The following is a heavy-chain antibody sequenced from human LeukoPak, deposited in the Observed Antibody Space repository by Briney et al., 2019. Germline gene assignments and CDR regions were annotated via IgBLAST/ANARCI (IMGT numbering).Heavy chain of an antibody. CDR2: IIPIFGTA. CDR1: GGTFSSYA. V-gene: IGHV1-69*13. CDR3: ARGGFGSGYYFWYFDY. J-gene: IGHJ4*02. Sequence: SVKVSCKASGGTFSSYAISWVRQAPGRGLEWMGGIIPIFGTANYAQKFQGRVTITADESTSTAYMELSSLGSEDTAVYYCARGGFGSGYYFWYFDYWGQGTLVTVSS. D-gene: IGHD3-22*01.